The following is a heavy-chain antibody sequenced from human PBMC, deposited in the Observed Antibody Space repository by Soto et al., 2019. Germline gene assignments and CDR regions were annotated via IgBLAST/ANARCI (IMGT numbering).Heavy chain of an antibody. CDR3: ARLHCASNSYGYTFYDY. V-gene: IGHV4-39*01. J-gene: IGHJ4*02. D-gene: IGHD5-18*01. CDR1: GGSISDDTYY. CDR2: IYYSGTS. Sequence: SETLSLTCTVSGGSISDDTYYWGWIRQPPGKGLEWIGSIYYSGTSSYNPSLESRVTMSVDTSKKQLSLRLRSVTATDTAVYYCARLHCASNSYGYTFYDYWGQGTLVTVSS.